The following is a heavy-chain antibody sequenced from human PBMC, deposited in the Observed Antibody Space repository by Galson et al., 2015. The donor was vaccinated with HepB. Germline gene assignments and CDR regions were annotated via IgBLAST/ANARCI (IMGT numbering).Heavy chain of an antibody. Sequence: SLRLSCAASGFTFSSYGMHWVRQAPGKGLEWVAVISYDGSNKYYADSVKGRFTISRDNSKNTLYLQMNSLRAEDTAVYYCAKELAVWGQGTLVTVSS. CDR3: AKELAV. D-gene: IGHD6-19*01. CDR2: ISYDGSNK. V-gene: IGHV3-30*18. J-gene: IGHJ4*02. CDR1: GFTFSSYG.